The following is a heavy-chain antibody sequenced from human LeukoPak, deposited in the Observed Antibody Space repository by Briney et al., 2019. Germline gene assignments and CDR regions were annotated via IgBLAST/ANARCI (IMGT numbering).Heavy chain of an antibody. J-gene: IGHJ4*02. CDR1: GFTFSNYG. CDR2: IRYDGSDK. CDR3: ARVYRSSSGPTLDY. V-gene: IGHV3-30*02. Sequence: GGSLRLSCAASGFTFSNYGMHWVRQAPGKGLEWVAFIRYDGSDKYYADFVKGRFTISRDNSKKTLYLQMNSLRVEDTAVYYCARVYRSSSGPTLDYWGQGTLVTVSS. D-gene: IGHD6-6*01.